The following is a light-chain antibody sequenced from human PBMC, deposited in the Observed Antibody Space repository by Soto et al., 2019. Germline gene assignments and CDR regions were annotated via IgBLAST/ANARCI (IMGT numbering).Light chain of an antibody. CDR3: SSYAGSNNLV. CDR2: EVS. J-gene: IGLJ3*02. V-gene: IGLV2-8*01. Sequence: QSALTQPPSASGSPGQSVTISCTGTSSDVGGYNYVSWYQQHPDKAPKLMIYEVSKRPSGVPDRVSGSKSGNTASLTVSGLQAKDEADYYCSSYAGSNNLVFGGGTKLTVL. CDR1: SSDVGGYNY.